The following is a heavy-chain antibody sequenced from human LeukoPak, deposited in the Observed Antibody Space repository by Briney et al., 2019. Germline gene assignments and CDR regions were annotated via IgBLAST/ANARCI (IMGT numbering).Heavy chain of an antibody. CDR3: AHRQSYGFDS. CDR1: GFSLSTSGVG. Sequence: SGPTLVNPTQTLTLTCTFSGFSLSTSGVGVGWIRQPPGKALEWLALIYWDDGKRYRPSLKTRLTITKDTSRNQVVLTMTNMDPVDTAPYYCAHRQSYGFDSWGQGTLVTVSS. J-gene: IGHJ4*02. V-gene: IGHV2-5*02. D-gene: IGHD3-10*01. CDR2: IYWDDGK.